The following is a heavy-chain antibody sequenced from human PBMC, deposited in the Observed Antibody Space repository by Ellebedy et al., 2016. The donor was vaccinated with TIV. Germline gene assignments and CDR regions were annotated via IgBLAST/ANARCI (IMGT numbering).Heavy chain of an antibody. CDR1: GGSFSGYY. D-gene: IGHD2-2*01. V-gene: IGHV4-34*01. CDR3: ARRDPHRRVVPAAIKTNAFDS. J-gene: IGHJ3*02. CDR2: INHSGST. Sequence: SETLSLXCAVYGGSFSGYYWRWIRQPPGKGLEWIGEINHSGSTNYNPSLKSRVTISVDTSKNQFSLKLSSVTAADTAVYYCARRDPHRRVVPAAIKTNAFDSWGQGTMVTVSS.